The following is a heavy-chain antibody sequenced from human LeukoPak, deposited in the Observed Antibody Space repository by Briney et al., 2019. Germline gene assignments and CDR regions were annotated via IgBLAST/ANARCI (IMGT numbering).Heavy chain of an antibody. CDR2: ISSSGSTI. D-gene: IGHD7-27*01. CDR1: GFTFSDFY. V-gene: IGHV3-11*01. J-gene: IGHJ4*02. Sequence: PGGSLRLSCAASGFTFSDFYMSWVRQAPGKGLEWVSYISSSGSTIYYADSVKGRFTISRDNAKNSLYLQMNNLRAEDTAVYYCTRDRWGKYYFDYWGQGTLVTVSS. CDR3: TRDRWGKYYFDY.